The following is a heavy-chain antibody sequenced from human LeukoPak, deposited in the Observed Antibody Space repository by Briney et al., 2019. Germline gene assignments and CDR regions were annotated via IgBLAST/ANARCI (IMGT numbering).Heavy chain of an antibody. Sequence: SETLSLTCAVYVDSFSGYYWSWIRQAPGKGLEWIGEVDHRGNINHNPSLTSLKSRVTISVDTSKNQFSLKLSSVTAADTAVYYCASCYYDSSGHSNWFDPWGQGTLVTVSS. CDR2: VDHRGNI. J-gene: IGHJ5*02. CDR1: VDSFSGYY. D-gene: IGHD3-22*01. CDR3: ASCYYDSSGHSNWFDP. V-gene: IGHV4-34*01.